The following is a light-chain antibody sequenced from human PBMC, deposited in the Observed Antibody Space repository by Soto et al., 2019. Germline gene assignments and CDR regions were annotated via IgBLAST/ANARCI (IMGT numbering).Light chain of an antibody. V-gene: IGKV3-20*01. Sequence: EIVLTQSPGTLSLSPGERATLSCRASQSIASSYLDWYQQKPGQAPRLLIYGASSRATGIPDRFSGSGSGTDFTLSISRLEPEDFAVYYCQHYGTSPFTFGPGTKVEIK. CDR2: GAS. CDR1: QSIASSY. CDR3: QHYGTSPFT. J-gene: IGKJ3*01.